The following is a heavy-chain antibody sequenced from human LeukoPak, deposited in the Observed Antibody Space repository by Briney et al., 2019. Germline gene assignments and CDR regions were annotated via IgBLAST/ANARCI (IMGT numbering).Heavy chain of an antibody. Sequence: GGSLRLSCAASGFTFRTYWMSWVRQAPGKGLEWVANIKQDGSEKYYVDSLKGRFTISRDNVKNSLYLQMNSLRAEDTAVYYCARDRGTYYYDTTSHYDALDIWGQETMVTVSS. D-gene: IGHD3-22*01. J-gene: IGHJ3*02. CDR3: ARDRGTYYYDTTSHYDALDI. V-gene: IGHV3-7*01. CDR2: IKQDGSEK. CDR1: GFTFRTYW.